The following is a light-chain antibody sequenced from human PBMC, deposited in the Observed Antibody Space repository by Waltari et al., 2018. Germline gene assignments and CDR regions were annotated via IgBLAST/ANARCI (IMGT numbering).Light chain of an antibody. CDR1: QSLLYSSNNKNY. Sequence: DIVMTQSPDSLSVSLGGRATINCKSSQSLLYSSNNKNYLAWYQQKPGQPPKLLISWASTRQSGVPDRFSGGGSGTDFTLTISSLQAEDVAFYYCQQYYSIPYTFGQETKLEIK. J-gene: IGKJ2*01. V-gene: IGKV4-1*01. CDR2: WAS. CDR3: QQYYSIPYT.